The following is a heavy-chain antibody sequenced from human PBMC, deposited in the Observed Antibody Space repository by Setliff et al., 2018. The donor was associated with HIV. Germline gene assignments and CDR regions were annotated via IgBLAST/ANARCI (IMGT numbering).Heavy chain of an antibody. CDR2: IYYSGST. V-gene: IGHV4-39*01. CDR3: ARHRQGLTGSTPGHYMDV. Sequence: KPSENLSLTCTVSGGSISSSSYYWGWISQPPGKGLEWIGSIYYSGSTYYNPSLKSRVTISVDTSKNQFSLKLSSVTAADTAVYYCARHRQGLTGSTPGHYMDVWGKGTTVTVSS. CDR1: GGSISSSSYY. D-gene: IGHD1-7*01. J-gene: IGHJ6*03.